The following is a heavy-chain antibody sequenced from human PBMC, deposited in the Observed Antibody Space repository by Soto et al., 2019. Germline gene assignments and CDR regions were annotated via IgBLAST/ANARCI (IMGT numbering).Heavy chain of an antibody. V-gene: IGHV1-24*01. Sequence: ASVKVSCKVSGYTHTDLSMHWVRQAPGKGLEWMGGFDPEDGETIYAQKFQGRVTMTEDTSTDTAYMELSSLRSEDTAVYYCATATSSGYAFDIWGQGTMVTVSS. CDR2: FDPEDGET. CDR1: GYTHTDLS. J-gene: IGHJ3*02. CDR3: ATATSSGYAFDI. D-gene: IGHD3-22*01.